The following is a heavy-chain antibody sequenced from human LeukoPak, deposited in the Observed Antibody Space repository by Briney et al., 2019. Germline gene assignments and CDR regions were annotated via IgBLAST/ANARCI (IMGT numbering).Heavy chain of an antibody. CDR1: GFTFSDYY. D-gene: IGHD1-1*01. Sequence: GGSLRLSCAASGFTFSDYYMSWVRQAPGRGLEWVANLKPDGSEKNYGDSVKGRFTISRDNAKNSLFLQMNSLTAEDTAVYYCVRNWNLDSWGQRTLVTVSS. CDR2: LKPDGSEK. CDR3: VRNWNLDS. J-gene: IGHJ4*02. V-gene: IGHV3-7*01.